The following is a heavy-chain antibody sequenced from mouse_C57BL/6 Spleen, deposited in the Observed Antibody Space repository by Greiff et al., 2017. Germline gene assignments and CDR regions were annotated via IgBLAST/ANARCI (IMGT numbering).Heavy chain of an antibody. CDR1: GFTFSDYG. J-gene: IGHJ1*03. CDR2: ISSGSSTI. V-gene: IGHV5-17*01. D-gene: IGHD2-4*01. Sequence: EVHLVESGGGLVKPAGSLSLSCAASGFTFSDYGMHWVRQAPEKGLEWVAYISSGSSTIYYADTVKGRCPISRDNAKNTLFLQMTSLKAEDTAMYYCAREITWYFDVWGTGTTVTVSS. CDR3: AREITWYFDV.